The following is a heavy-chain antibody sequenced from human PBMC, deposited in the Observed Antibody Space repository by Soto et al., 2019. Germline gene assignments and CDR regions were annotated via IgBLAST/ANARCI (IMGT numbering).Heavy chain of an antibody. Sequence: ASVKVSCKASGYTFTSYGISWVRQAPGQGLEWMGWISAYNGNTNYAQKLQGRVTMTTDTSTSTAYMELRSLRSDDTAVYYCARGGWFYSRGWPPLYFQQWGQGTMVTVS. CDR2: ISAYNGNT. CDR3: ARGGWFYSRGWPPLYFQQ. D-gene: IGHD6-19*01. J-gene: IGHJ1*01. CDR1: GYTFTSYG. V-gene: IGHV1-18*01.